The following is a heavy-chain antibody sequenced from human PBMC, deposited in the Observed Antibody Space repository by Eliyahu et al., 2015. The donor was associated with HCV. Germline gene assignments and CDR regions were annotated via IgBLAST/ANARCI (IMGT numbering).Heavy chain of an antibody. CDR3: ARVGYSSSWTPFDY. V-gene: IGHV4-4*07. J-gene: IGHJ4*02. D-gene: IGHD6-13*01. CDR2: IYTSGST. CDR1: GGSISSYY. Sequence: PSETLSLTCTVSGGSISSYYWSWTRQPAGKGLEWIGRIYTSGSTNYNPSLKSRVTMSVDTSKNQFSLKLSSVTAADTAVYYCARVGYSSSWTPFDYWGQGTLVTVSS.